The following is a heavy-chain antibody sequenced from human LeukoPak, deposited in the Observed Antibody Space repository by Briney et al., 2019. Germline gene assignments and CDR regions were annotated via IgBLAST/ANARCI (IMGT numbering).Heavy chain of an antibody. CDR2: ISGSGGST. CDR3: AKEKVGYCSGGSCSYGMDV. J-gene: IGHJ6*02. V-gene: IGHV3-23*01. CDR1: GFTFSSYA. D-gene: IGHD2-15*01. Sequence: GGSLRLSCAASGFTFSSYAMSWVRQAPGKGLEWVSAISGSGGSTYYADSVKGRFTISRDNSKNTLYLQMNSLRAEDTAVYYCAKEKVGYCSGGSCSYGMDVWGQGTTVTVSS.